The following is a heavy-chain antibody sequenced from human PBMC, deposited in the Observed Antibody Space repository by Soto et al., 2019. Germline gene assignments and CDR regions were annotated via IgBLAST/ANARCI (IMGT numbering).Heavy chain of an antibody. CDR3: ARDDLRKSYPLYGSGRYSYMDV. CDR1: GGSVTENY. J-gene: IGHJ6*03. D-gene: IGHD3-10*01. V-gene: IGHV4-59*02. Sequence: SDTLSLTCAFSGGSVTENYLTWIRQSPEKGLEWIGYMHYTGFSFSNPSLKSRVAMSVDKSKNEFTLQLTSVTAADTAVYYCARDDLRKSYPLYGSGRYSYMDVWGKGTTVTVYS. CDR2: MHYTGFS.